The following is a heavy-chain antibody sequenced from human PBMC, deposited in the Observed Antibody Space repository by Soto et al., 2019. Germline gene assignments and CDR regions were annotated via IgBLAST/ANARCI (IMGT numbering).Heavy chain of an antibody. D-gene: IGHD3-22*01. CDR1: GGTFSSYA. CDR2: IIPIFGTA. V-gene: IGHV1-69*01. CDR3: ARRRVYYYDSSGYNYGMDV. Sequence: QVQLVQSGAEVKKPGSSVKVSCKASGGTFSSYAISWVRQAPGQGLEWMGGIIPIFGTANYAQKFQGRVTITADESTSTAYMELSRLRSEDTAVYYCARRRVYYYDSSGYNYGMDVWGQGTTVTVSS. J-gene: IGHJ6*02.